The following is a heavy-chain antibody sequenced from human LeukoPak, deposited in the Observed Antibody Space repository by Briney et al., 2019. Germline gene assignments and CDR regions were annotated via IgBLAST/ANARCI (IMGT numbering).Heavy chain of an antibody. D-gene: IGHD6-13*01. CDR3: ARIESSSWYYFDY. Sequence: KASETLSLTCTVSGGSISSYYWSWIRQPPGKGLEWIGYIYYSGSTNYNPSLKSRVTISVDTSKNQFSLKLSSVTAADTAVYYCARIESSSWYYFDYWGQGTLVTVSS. V-gene: IGHV4-59*08. CDR1: GGSISSYY. J-gene: IGHJ4*02. CDR2: IYYSGST.